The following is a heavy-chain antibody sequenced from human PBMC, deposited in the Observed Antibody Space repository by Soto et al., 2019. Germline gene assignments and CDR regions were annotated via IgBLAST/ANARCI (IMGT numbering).Heavy chain of an antibody. Sequence: ASVKVSCKASGYTFTSYGISWVRQAPGQGLEWMGWISAYNGNTNYAQKLQGRVTMTTDTSTSTAYMELRSLRSDDTAVYYCARDREGLGGGWYYLPDYWGQGTLVTVSS. D-gene: IGHD6-19*01. J-gene: IGHJ4*02. CDR3: ARDREGLGGGWYYLPDY. CDR2: ISAYNGNT. V-gene: IGHV1-18*01. CDR1: GYTFTSYG.